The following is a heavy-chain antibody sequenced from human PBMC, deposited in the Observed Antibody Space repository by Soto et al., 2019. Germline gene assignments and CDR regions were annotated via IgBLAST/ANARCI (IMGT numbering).Heavy chain of an antibody. J-gene: IGHJ4*02. CDR3: ARPGAKGLYYFDY. Sequence: GASVKVSCKASGYTFTGYYMHWVRQAPGQGLEWMGGIIPIFGTANYAQKFQGRVTITADESTSTAYMELSSLRSEDTAVYYCARPGAKGLYYFDYWGQGTLVTVSS. V-gene: IGHV1-69*13. CDR1: GYTFTGYY. CDR2: IIPIFGTA.